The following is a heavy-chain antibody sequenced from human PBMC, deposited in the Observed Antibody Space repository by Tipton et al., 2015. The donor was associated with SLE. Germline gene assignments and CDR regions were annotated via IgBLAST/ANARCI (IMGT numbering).Heavy chain of an antibody. CDR1: GFTFSSYS. CDR3: ASGDSSGYYSFDY. Sequence: SLRLSCAASGFTFSSYSMNWVRQAPGKGLEWVSSISSSSSYIYYADSVKGRFTISRDNAKNSLYLQMNSLRAEDTAVYYCASGDSSGYYSFDYWGQGTLVTVPS. CDR2: ISSSSSYI. V-gene: IGHV3-21*01. J-gene: IGHJ4*02. D-gene: IGHD3-22*01.